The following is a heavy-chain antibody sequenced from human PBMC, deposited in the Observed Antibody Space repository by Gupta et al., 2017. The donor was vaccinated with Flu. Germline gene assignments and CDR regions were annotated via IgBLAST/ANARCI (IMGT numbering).Heavy chain of an antibody. CDR2: ISRSGQTT. CDR1: GFTLSNHE. Sequence: EVQLVESGGGLVQPGGSLRLSCAASGFTLSNHEMNWVRQAPGKGLEWVSFISRSGQTTYYEDSVKGRFTISRDNAKNSLSLQMHSLRGEDTAIYYCVRDAYTAAPPAFDYWGQGTLVAVS. V-gene: IGHV3-48*03. D-gene: IGHD5-18*01. CDR3: VRDAYTAAPPAFDY. J-gene: IGHJ4*02.